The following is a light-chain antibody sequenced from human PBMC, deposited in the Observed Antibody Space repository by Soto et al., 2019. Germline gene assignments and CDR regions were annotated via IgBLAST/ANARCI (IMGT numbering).Light chain of an antibody. CDR2: GVS. Sequence: EIVLTQSPGTLSLSPVERATLSCMASQSVSSIYFAWYQQKRGQAPRLLIYGVSSRATGIPDRFSGSGSGTDFTLTISRLEPEDSAVYYCEQGGNWPLTFGQGTRLEIK. J-gene: IGKJ5*01. CDR3: EQGGNWPLT. CDR1: QSVSSIY. V-gene: IGKV3-20*01.